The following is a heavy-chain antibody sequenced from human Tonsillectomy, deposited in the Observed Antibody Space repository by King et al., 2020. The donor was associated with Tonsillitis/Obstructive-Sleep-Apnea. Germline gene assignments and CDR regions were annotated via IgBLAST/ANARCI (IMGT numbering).Heavy chain of an antibody. D-gene: IGHD3-22*01. CDR3: ARVLDYFDNSGYRAFDI. J-gene: IGHJ3*02. CDR2: IREDGSEK. Sequence: VQLVESGGGLVQPGGSLRLSCTASGFTFSSYWMTWVRQAPGKGLEWVANIREDGSEKYYVDSVKGRFTISRDKAKNSLYMQMNSLRAEDTAVHYCARVLDYFDNSGYRAFDIWGQGTMVTVSS. CDR1: GFTFSSYW. V-gene: IGHV3-7*03.